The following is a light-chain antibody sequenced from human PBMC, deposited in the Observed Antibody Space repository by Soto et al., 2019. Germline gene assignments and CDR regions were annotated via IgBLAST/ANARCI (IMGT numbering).Light chain of an antibody. J-gene: IGKJ1*01. Sequence: ETVLTQSPATLSLSPGERATLSCRASHSVISSNIAWYQQRPGQAPRLLIYGASFRASGVPDRFIGSGSGTDFTLTITRLEPEDFAVYFCQQSGTSTWTFGQGTKVEIK. CDR1: HSVISSN. CDR2: GAS. CDR3: QQSGTSTWT. V-gene: IGKV3-20*01.